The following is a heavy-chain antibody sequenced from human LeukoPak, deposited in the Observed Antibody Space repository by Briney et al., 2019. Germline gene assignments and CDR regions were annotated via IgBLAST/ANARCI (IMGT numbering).Heavy chain of an antibody. D-gene: IGHD2-15*01. CDR1: GYTFTGNY. Sequence: ASVKVSCKASGYTFTGNYMHWVRQAPGQGLEWMGWINPNSGGTNYTQKFQGRVTMTRDTSISTAYMELSRLRSDDTAVYYCARGRCSGGSCYSRAGGYYYMDVWGKGTTVTVSS. J-gene: IGHJ6*03. V-gene: IGHV1-2*02. CDR3: ARGRCSGGSCYSRAGGYYYMDV. CDR2: INPNSGGT.